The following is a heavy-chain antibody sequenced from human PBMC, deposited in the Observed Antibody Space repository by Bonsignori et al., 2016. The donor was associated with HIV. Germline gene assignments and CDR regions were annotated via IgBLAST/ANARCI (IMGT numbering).Heavy chain of an antibody. CDR2: IYSGGST. Sequence: WIRQPPGKGLEWVSVIYSGGSTYYADSVKGRFTISRDNSKNTLYLQMNSLRAEDTAVYYCARDSGYDFWSGYLFWGDPPPVYYYMDVWGKGTTVTVSS. J-gene: IGHJ6*03. V-gene: IGHV3-66*01. CDR3: ARDSGYDFWSGYLFWGDPPPVYYYMDV. D-gene: IGHD3-3*01.